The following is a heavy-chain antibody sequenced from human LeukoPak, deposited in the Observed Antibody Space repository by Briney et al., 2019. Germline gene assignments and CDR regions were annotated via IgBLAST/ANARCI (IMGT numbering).Heavy chain of an antibody. V-gene: IGHV4-59*08. CDR3: ARSVAGTRTRNFDY. CDR1: GGSISSYY. Sequence: PSETLSLTCTVSGGSISSYYWSWIRQPAGKGLEWIGYIYYSGSTNYNPSLKSRVTISVDTSKNQFSLKLSSVTAADTAVYYCARSVAGTRTRNFDYWGQGTLVTVSS. J-gene: IGHJ4*02. D-gene: IGHD6-19*01. CDR2: IYYSGST.